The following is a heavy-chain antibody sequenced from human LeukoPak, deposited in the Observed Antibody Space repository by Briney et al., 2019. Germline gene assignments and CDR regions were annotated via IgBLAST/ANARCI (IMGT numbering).Heavy chain of an antibody. CDR1: GYTFTSYY. CDR3: ARGFYCRGGSCYPDGFDI. Sequence: ASVKVSCKASGYTFTSYYMHWVRQAPGQGLEWMGWINPNSGGTNYAQKFQGRVTMTRDTSISTAYMGLSRLRSDDTAVYYCARGFYCRGGSCYPDGFDIWGQGTMVIVSS. D-gene: IGHD2-15*01. CDR2: INPNSGGT. V-gene: IGHV1-2*02. J-gene: IGHJ3*02.